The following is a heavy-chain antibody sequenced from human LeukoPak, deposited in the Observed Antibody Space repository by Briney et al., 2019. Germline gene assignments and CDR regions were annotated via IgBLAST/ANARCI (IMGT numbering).Heavy chain of an antibody. V-gene: IGHV3-7*01. CDR2: LKEDVSAR. CDR3: ARGPTYGSRSDFLES. J-gene: IGHJ4*02. Sequence: PGGSLRLSCVASGFSISSHWMSWVRQAPGKGLEWVASLKEDVSARNLVESVKGRFTISTDNAKNSLYLQMNSLRVEDTAVYYCARGPTYGSRSDFLESWGLGTLVTVSS. D-gene: IGHD3-10*01. CDR1: GFSISSHW.